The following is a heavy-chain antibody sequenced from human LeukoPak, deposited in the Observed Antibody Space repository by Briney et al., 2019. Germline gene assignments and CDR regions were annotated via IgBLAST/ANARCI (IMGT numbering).Heavy chain of an antibody. CDR3: ARENWVFDY. CDR1: GYFISSGYH. Sequence: PSETLSLTCVVSGYFISSGYHWGWIRQPPGKGLEWIGSVYRSGITYYGPSLKSRVTISVDTSKNQISLKVRSVTAAVTTMYYCARENWVFDYWGQGTLVTVSS. V-gene: IGHV4-38-2*02. D-gene: IGHD7-27*01. J-gene: IGHJ4*02. CDR2: VYRSGIT.